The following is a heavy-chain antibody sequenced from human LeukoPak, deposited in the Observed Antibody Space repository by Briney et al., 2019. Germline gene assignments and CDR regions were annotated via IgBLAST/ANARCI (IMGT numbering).Heavy chain of an antibody. Sequence: SETLSLICTVSGGSISSYYWSWIRQPPGKGLEWIGYIYYSGSTNYNPSLKSRVTISVDTSKNQFSLKLSSVTAADTAVYYCARQEQWLSTNWFDPWGQGTLVTVSS. CDR3: ARQEQWLSTNWFDP. CDR1: GGSISSYY. J-gene: IGHJ5*02. D-gene: IGHD6-19*01. CDR2: IYYSGST. V-gene: IGHV4-59*01.